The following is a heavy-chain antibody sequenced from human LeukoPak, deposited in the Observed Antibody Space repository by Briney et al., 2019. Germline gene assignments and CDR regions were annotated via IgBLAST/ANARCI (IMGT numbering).Heavy chain of an antibody. CDR1: GFTFSGHW. Sequence: PGGSLRLSCAASGFTFSGHWMTWVRQAPGKGLEWVANIKEDGSKKNYVDSVKGRFTISRDNSKNTLYLQMNSLRAEDTAVYYCAKGLQWELPCDYWGQGTLVTVSS. CDR3: AKGLQWELPCDY. CDR2: IKEDGSKK. V-gene: IGHV3-7*03. J-gene: IGHJ4*02. D-gene: IGHD1-26*01.